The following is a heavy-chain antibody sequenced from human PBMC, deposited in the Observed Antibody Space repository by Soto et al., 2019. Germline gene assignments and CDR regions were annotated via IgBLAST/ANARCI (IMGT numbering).Heavy chain of an antibody. D-gene: IGHD3-22*01. V-gene: IGHV5-51*01. Sequence: LGESLKISCKGSGYSFTSYWIGWVRQMPGKGLEWMGIIYPGDSDTRYSPSFQGQVTISADKSISTAYLQWSSLKASDTAMYYCARHPYYYDSSGYSQYFQHWGQGTLVTVSS. CDR1: GYSFTSYW. CDR3: ARHPYYYDSSGYSQYFQH. J-gene: IGHJ1*01. CDR2: IYPGDSDT.